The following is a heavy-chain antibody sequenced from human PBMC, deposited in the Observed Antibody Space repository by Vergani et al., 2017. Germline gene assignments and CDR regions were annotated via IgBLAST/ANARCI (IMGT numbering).Heavy chain of an antibody. CDR1: GGSITYGAFY. V-gene: IGHV4-39*01. Sequence: QLQLQESGPGLVKPSETLSLTCTVSGGSITYGAFYWGWIRQSPGKGLEWIGSIYYSENIFYNPSLESRVTLSIDTTKNQFSLKLKSVTAADTAVYYCARCFRDEGMIYGGTVENWFDPWGQGTLVTVSS. CDR2: IYYSENI. J-gene: IGHJ5*02. D-gene: IGHD3-22*01. CDR3: ARCFRDEGMIYGGTVENWFDP.